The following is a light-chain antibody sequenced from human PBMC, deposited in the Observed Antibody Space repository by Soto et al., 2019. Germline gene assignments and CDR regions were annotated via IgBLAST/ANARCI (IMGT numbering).Light chain of an antibody. Sequence: TALTQSPATLCLSPGQRATLSCRASQSAGTAFAWFQQKPGQPPRLLIYDASKRATGIPARFAGSGSGTEFTLTISSLAPEDFAVYYCQQRYNMITFGQGTRLEIK. V-gene: IGKV3-11*01. J-gene: IGKJ5*01. CDR1: QSAGTA. CDR3: QQRYNMIT. CDR2: DAS.